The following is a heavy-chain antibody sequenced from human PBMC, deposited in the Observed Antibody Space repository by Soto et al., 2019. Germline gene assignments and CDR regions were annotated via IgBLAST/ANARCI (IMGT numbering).Heavy chain of an antibody. V-gene: IGHV3-74*01. D-gene: IGHD2-8*01. CDR2: VNGDGSST. Sequence: GASVRVCCAASGYTFRSYWMHWVRQSPGKGLVWVSRVNGDGSSTSYADPVKGRFTISRDNAKNTVHLQMDSLRAEDTAVYYCARVMANLPWYFDYWGQGTLVTVSS. CDR3: ARVMANLPWYFDY. CDR1: GYTFRSYW. J-gene: IGHJ4*02.